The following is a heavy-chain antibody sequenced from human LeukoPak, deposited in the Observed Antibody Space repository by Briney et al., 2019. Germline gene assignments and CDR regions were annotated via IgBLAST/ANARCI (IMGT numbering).Heavy chain of an antibody. D-gene: IGHD2-21*01. CDR1: GYTFSDYY. CDR2: VNPNSGGT. CDR3: ARGEKVMSAYFDF. J-gene: IGHJ4*02. Sequence: ASVKVSCKASGYTFSDYYIHWVRLAPGQGLEWMGWVNPNSGGTNYAQKFQGRVTMTRDTSISTAYMELSRLRSDDTAVYYCARGEKVMSAYFDFRGQGTLVTVSS. V-gene: IGHV1-2*02.